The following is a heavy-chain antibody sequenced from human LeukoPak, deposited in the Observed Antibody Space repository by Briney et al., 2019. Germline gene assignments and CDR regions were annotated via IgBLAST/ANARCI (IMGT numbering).Heavy chain of an antibody. CDR3: ARDLSPPRAAGRGAFDI. V-gene: IGHV3-23*01. CDR1: GYTFSNYG. J-gene: IGHJ3*02. CDR2: ISGSGDST. Sequence: PGGSLRLSCAASGYTFSNYGMSWVRQAPGKGLEWVSAISGSGDSTYYADSVKGRFTISRDNSKNTLYLQMNSLRAEDTAVYYCARDLSPPRAAGRGAFDIWGQGTMVTVSS. D-gene: IGHD6-13*01.